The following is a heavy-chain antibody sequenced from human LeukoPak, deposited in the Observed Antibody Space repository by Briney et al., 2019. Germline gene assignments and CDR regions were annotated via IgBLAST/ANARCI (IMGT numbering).Heavy chain of an antibody. D-gene: IGHD3-9*01. CDR2: IDWDEDK. CDR3: ARTPTFDAPLDY. V-gene: IGHV2-70*11. Sequence: SGPALVKPTQTLTLTCTFSGFSLSTSGMCVSWIRQPPGKALEWLARIDWDEDKYYSTSLKTRLPISKDTSKNQVVLTMTNMDPVDTATYYCARTPTFDAPLDYWGQGTLVTVSS. CDR1: GFSLSTSGMC. J-gene: IGHJ4*02.